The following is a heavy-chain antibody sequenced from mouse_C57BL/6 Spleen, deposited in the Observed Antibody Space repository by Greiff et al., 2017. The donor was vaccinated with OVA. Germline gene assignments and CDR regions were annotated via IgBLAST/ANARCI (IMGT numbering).Heavy chain of an antibody. Sequence: QVHVKQSGPELVKPGASVKISCKASGYAFSSSWMNWVKQRPGKGLEWIGRIYPGDGDTNYNGKFKGKATLTADKSSSTAYMQLSSLTSEDSAVYFCATYSNYSLDYWGQGTTLTVSS. CDR2: IYPGDGDT. CDR3: ATYSNYSLDY. J-gene: IGHJ2*01. D-gene: IGHD2-5*01. CDR1: GYAFSSSW. V-gene: IGHV1-82*01.